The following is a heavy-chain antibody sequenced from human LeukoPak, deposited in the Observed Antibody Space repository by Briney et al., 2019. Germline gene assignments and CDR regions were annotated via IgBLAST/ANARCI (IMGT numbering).Heavy chain of an antibody. CDR2: IYSSGST. V-gene: IGHV3-66*04. D-gene: IGHD6-19*01. CDR3: TRLAVAYFDS. CDR1: GFIVSSNY. J-gene: IGHJ4*02. Sequence: GGSLRLSCAASGFIVSSNYMGWVRQASGKGLEWVSVIYSSGSTYYPDSVKGRFTISRDESKNTLYLQMNSLRAEDTAVYYCTRLAVAYFDSWGQGTLVTVSS.